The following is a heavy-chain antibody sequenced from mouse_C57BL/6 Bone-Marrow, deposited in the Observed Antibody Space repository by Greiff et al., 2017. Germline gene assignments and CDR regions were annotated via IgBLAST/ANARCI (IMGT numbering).Heavy chain of an antibody. CDR3: ARGGVLLFAWFAY. D-gene: IGHD1-1*02. Sequence: EVKLMESGGGLVKPGGSLKLSCAASGFTFSSYAMSWVRQTPEKRLEWVATISDGGSYTYYPDNVKGRFTISRDNAKNNLYLQMSHLKSEDTAMYYCARGGVLLFAWFAYWGQGTLVTVSA. V-gene: IGHV5-4*03. CDR2: ISDGGSYT. CDR1: GFTFSSYA. J-gene: IGHJ3*01.